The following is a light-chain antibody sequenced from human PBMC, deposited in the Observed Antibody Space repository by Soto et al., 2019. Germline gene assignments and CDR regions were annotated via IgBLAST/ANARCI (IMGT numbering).Light chain of an antibody. J-gene: IGKJ1*01. CDR2: GAS. CDR1: ERLSSVY. V-gene: IGKV3-20*01. CDR3: QQYGSSPAT. Sequence: EIVLTQSPGTLSLSPGERATLSCRASERLSSVYLAWYQQRPGQPPRLLIYGASTRATGIPDRFTGSGSGTDFTLSVSRLEPEDFAVYFCQQYGSSPATFGQGTKVDIK.